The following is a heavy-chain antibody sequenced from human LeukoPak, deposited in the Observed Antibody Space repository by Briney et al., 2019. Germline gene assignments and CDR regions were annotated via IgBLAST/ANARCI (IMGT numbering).Heavy chain of an antibody. CDR2: IKKDGSET. D-gene: IGHD5-18*01. V-gene: IGHV3-7*01. CDR3: ARELYSYGYGGSFDY. CDR1: GFTFSSYW. J-gene: IGHJ4*02. Sequence: GGSLRLSCVASGFTFSSYWMSWVRQAPGKGLEWVASIKKDGSETYYGDSVKGRFTFSRDNARNSLYVEMNSLRAEDTAVYYCARELYSYGYGGSFDYWGQGILVTVSS.